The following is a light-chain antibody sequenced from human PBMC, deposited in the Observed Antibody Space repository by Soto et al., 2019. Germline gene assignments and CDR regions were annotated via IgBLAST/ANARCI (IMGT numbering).Light chain of an antibody. J-gene: IGKJ2*01. V-gene: IGKV2-24*01. CDR1: QGLVHSSGNTY. Sequence: DIVMTQTPLSSPVTLGQPASISCRSSQGLVHSSGNTYLSWLQQRPGQPPRLLIYEISNRFSGDQYRYSGSGAGTDFTLKISSVQAEDVGIYYCTQATYLPYTFGQGTKLEIK. CDR2: EIS. CDR3: TQATYLPYT.